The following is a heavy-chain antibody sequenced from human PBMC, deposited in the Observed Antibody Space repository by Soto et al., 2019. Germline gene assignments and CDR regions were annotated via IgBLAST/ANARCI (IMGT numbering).Heavy chain of an antibody. J-gene: IGHJ4*02. D-gene: IGHD3-22*01. Sequence: EVQLLESGGGLVQPGGSLRLSCAGSGFTFSSYAMSWVRQAPGKGLEWVSAISGSGDSTYYADSVKGRFTISRDNSKNTLYLQMNSLRADDTAVYYCAKPLTMILLVITGGFDYWGQGTLVTVSS. CDR1: GFTFSSYA. CDR2: ISGSGDST. V-gene: IGHV3-23*01. CDR3: AKPLTMILLVITGGFDY.